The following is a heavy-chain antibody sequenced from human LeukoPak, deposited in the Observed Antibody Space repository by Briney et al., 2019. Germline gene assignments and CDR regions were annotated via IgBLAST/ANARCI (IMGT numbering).Heavy chain of an antibody. D-gene: IGHD5-24*01. J-gene: IGHJ4*01. CDR2: IYHSGST. Sequence: SETLSLTCTVSYGSISRYYWSWIRQPPGKGLEWIGYIYHSGSTNYNPSLKRRVTISVDTSKNQFSLKLSSVTAADTAVYYCARGYGYNSEYWGQGTLVTVSP. CDR3: ARGYGYNSEY. CDR1: YGSISRYY. V-gene: IGHV4-59*01.